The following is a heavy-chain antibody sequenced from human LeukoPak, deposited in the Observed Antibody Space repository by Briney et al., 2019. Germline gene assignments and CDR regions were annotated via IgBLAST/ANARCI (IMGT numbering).Heavy chain of an antibody. CDR2: TNEHETEK. J-gene: IGHJ4*02. Sequence: PGGSLRLSCEVSGFSFSTYWMSWVRQAPGKGLEWVGQTNEHETEKYYGDAVRGRFTIYRDNSKNTLYLQMNSLRAEDTAVYFCARTYCSSITCYRGFDYWGQGTLVTVSS. CDR1: GFSFSTYW. CDR3: ARTYCSSITCYRGFDY. D-gene: IGHD2-2*01. V-gene: IGHV3-7*03.